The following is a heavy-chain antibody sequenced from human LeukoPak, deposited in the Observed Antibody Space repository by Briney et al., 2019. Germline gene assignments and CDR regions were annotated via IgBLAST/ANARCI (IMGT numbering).Heavy chain of an antibody. Sequence: SGGTLRLSCAASGFTFSSYAMTWGPQAPGKGLEWVSCLSGSGDNTYYPDSVRARFTISRDNFKNTLYLQMDSLRAEDTAVYYCAKIPQVSIFGVPNFDDWGRGTLVTVSS. D-gene: IGHD3-3*01. CDR2: LSGSGDNT. CDR3: AKIPQVSIFGVPNFDD. CDR1: GFTFSSYA. V-gene: IGHV3-23*01. J-gene: IGHJ4*02.